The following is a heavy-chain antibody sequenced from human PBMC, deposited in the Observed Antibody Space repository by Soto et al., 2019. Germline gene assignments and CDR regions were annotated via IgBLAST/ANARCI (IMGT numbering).Heavy chain of an antibody. CDR2: VKPATGNT. CDR1: GYGFTTRA. D-gene: IGHD1-1*01. V-gene: IGHV1-3*01. J-gene: IGHJ6*02. Sequence: QVQLVQSGPEVKEPGASVKVSCKSSGYGFTTRAVNWVRQAPGYGLEWMGWVKPATGNTRYSQKFQGPLSLTRDTSANTIYMELTALSFEGKAVYFCAREGEPPTVLEHFFYGLDVWGQGTTVIVSS. CDR3: AREGEPPTVLEHFFYGLDV.